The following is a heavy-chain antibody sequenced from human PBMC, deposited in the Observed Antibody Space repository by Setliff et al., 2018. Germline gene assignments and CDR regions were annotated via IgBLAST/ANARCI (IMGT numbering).Heavy chain of an antibody. CDR3: ARDWGSSGWYFDY. J-gene: IGHJ4*02. CDR1: GGSISSSNW. Sequence: TCAVSGGSISSSNWWSWVRQPPGKGLEWIGEIYHSGSTNYNPSLKSRVTISVDKSKNQFSLKLSSVTAADTAVYYCARDWGSSGWYFDYWGQGTLVTVSS. CDR2: IYHSGST. V-gene: IGHV4-4*02. D-gene: IGHD6-19*01.